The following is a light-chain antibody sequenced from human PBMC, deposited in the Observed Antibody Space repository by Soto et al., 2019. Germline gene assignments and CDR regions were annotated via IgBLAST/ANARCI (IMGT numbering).Light chain of an antibody. J-gene: IGKJ1*01. V-gene: IGKV1-27*01. Sequence: DIQMTQSPSSLSASIGDRVTITCRASQGIADYLAWYHQKPGAAPKLLIYSSSTLQSGVQSRFSGGGSRTDLTLTISCLQPADVGTYYCQRYNTPPRTFGQGTKVEIK. CDR1: QGIADY. CDR3: QRYNTPPRT. CDR2: SSS.